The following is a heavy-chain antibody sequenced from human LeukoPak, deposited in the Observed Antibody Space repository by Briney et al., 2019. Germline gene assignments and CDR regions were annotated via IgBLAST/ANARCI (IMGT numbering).Heavy chain of an antibody. CDR3: ASDLGYCSSTSCYTRSFDY. CDR2: IIPIFGTA. CDR1: GGTFSSYA. Sequence: SVKVSCKASGGTFSSYAISWVRQAPGQGLEWMGGIIPIFGTANYAQKFQGRVTITTDESTSTAYMELSSLRSEDTAVYYCASDLGYCSSTSCYTRSFDYWGQGTLVTVSS. V-gene: IGHV1-69*05. J-gene: IGHJ4*02. D-gene: IGHD2-2*02.